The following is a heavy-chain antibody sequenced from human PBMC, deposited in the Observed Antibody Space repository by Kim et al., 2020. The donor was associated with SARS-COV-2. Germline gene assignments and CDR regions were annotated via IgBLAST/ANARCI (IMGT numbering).Heavy chain of an antibody. J-gene: IGHJ4*03. D-gene: IGHD2-2*01. CDR3: AKGLQSHADWGAMDY. V-gene: IGHV3-23*01. Sequence: GGSLRLSCEGSGFDFDTFAITWVRQVPGKGLEWVSRITAHNVVMYYAASVKGRFTATRDNSRAYLHMRDLRAGDTAIYYCAKGLQSHADWGAMDYWGQG. CDR2: ITAHNVVM. CDR1: GFDFDTFA.